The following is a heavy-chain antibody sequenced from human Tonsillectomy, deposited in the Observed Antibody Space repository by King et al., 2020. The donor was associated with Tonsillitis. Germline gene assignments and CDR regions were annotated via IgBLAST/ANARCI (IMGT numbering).Heavy chain of an antibody. Sequence: QLVQSGGGVVQPGRSLRLSCAASGFTFSSYGMHWVRQAPGKGLEWVAVISYDGSNKYYADSVKGRFTISRDNSKNTLYLQMNSLRAEDTAVYYCARGHIYRDGDLDYWGQGTLVTVSS. CDR3: ARGHIYRDGDLDY. D-gene: IGHD5-18*01. V-gene: IGHV3-33*05. J-gene: IGHJ4*02. CDR1: GFTFSSYG. CDR2: ISYDGSNK.